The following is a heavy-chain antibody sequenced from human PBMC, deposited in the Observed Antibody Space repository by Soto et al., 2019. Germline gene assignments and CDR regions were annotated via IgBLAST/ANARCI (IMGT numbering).Heavy chain of an antibody. CDR2: IDPSDSYT. J-gene: IGHJ6*02. Sequence: PGESLKISCKGSGYSFTSYWISWVRQMPGKGLEWMGRIDPSDSYTNYSPSFQGHVTISADKSISTAYLQWSSLKASDTAMYYCASSRRGCSSTSCYPGYYGMDVWGQGTTVTVS. CDR3: ASSRRGCSSTSCYPGYYGMDV. D-gene: IGHD2-2*01. CDR1: GYSFTSYW. V-gene: IGHV5-10-1*01.